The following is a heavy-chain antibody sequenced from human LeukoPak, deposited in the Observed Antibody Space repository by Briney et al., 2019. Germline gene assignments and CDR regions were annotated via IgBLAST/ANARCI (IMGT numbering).Heavy chain of an antibody. Sequence: XRSXXLSCAASGFTFSXXGMHWVXXAPGXXLEWXXVISYDGSNKYYADSVKGRFTISRDNSKNTLYLQMNSLRAEDTAVYYCAKISGSEQYDAFDIWGQGTMVTVSS. CDR1: GFTFSXXG. CDR2: ISYDGSNK. J-gene: IGHJ3*02. CDR3: AKISGSEQYDAFDI. V-gene: IGHV3-30*18. D-gene: IGHD1-26*01.